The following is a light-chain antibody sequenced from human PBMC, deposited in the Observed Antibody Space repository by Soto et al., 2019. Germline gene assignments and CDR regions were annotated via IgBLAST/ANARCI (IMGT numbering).Light chain of an antibody. J-gene: IGKJ1*01. CDR1: QSINSW. Sequence: DIQMTQSPSTLSASVGDRVTITCRASQSINSWLAWYQQKPGKAPKLLIYKASSLGSGVPSRFSGSGSGTEFTLTISSLQPDDFATYYCQQYNSYPWTFGQGTKVEIK. CDR3: QQYNSYPWT. CDR2: KAS. V-gene: IGKV1-5*03.